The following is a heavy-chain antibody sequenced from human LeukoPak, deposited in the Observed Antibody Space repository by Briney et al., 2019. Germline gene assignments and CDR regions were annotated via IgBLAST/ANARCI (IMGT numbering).Heavy chain of an antibody. D-gene: IGHD3-10*01. CDR2: IDPSDSYT. J-gene: IGHJ4*02. Sequence: GESLRISCKGSGYSFTSYWISWVRQMPGKGLEWMGRIDPSDSYTNYSPSFQGHVTISADKSISTAYLQWSSLKASDTAMYYGARGSSLGPQWFGVLNPDYWGQGTLVTVSS. CDR3: ARGSSLGPQWFGVLNPDY. CDR1: GYSFTSYW. V-gene: IGHV5-10-1*01.